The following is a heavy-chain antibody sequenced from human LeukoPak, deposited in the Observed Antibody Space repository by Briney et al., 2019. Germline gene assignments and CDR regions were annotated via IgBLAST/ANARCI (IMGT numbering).Heavy chain of an antibody. D-gene: IGHD3-16*01. V-gene: IGHV3-23*01. CDR1: GFTFRHYG. J-gene: IGHJ3*02. CDR3: AKSQFGGVFDGFDI. Sequence: PGGSLRLSCAASGFTFRHYGMSWVRQAPGKGLEGVSAISGSGASTYYADSVKGRFTISRDNSKNTLYVQMNSLRAEDTAVYYCAKSQFGGVFDGFDIWGQGTMVTVSS. CDR2: ISGSGAST.